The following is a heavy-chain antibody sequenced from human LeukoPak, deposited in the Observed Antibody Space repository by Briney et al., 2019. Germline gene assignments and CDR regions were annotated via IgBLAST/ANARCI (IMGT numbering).Heavy chain of an antibody. D-gene: IGHD4-17*01. J-gene: IGHJ4*02. V-gene: IGHV3-21*01. CDR1: GFSFSRYS. CDR2: ISSSTTYI. CDR3: AKGRHTYYGDIDY. Sequence: PGGSLRLSCAASGFSFSRYSLSWVRQAPGKGLEWISLISSSTTYIYYADSVKGRFTISRDNAKNSVFLQMNSLRAEDTAVYYCAKGRHTYYGDIDYWGQGTLVTVSS.